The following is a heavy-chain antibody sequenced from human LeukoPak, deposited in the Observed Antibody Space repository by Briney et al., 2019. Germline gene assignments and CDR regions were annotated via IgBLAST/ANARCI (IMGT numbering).Heavy chain of an antibody. Sequence: GVSLRLSCAASGFIFHDYAMHWVRQAPGRAREWLSSVSWNRDIIAYADSVRGRFTISRDNDQNSLYLEMTSLRVEDTALYYCVKSGGYYYMDAWGKGTTVIVSS. CDR3: VKSGGYYYMDA. J-gene: IGHJ6*03. CDR2: VSWNRDII. V-gene: IGHV3-9*01. CDR1: GFIFHDYA. D-gene: IGHD2-15*01.